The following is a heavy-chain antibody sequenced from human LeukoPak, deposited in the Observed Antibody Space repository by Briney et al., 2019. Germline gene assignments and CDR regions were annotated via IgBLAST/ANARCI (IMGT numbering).Heavy chain of an antibody. CDR3: ARILHLGYYDSSATRGWFDP. J-gene: IGHJ5*02. V-gene: IGHV4-59*08. CDR2: IYYSGST. Sequence: NTSETLSLTCTVSGGSISSYYWSWIRQPPGKGLEWIGYIYYSGSTNYNPSLKSRVTISVDTSKNQFSLKLSSVTAADTAVYYCARILHLGYYDSSATRGWFDPWGQGTLVTVSS. D-gene: IGHD3-22*01. CDR1: GGSISSYY.